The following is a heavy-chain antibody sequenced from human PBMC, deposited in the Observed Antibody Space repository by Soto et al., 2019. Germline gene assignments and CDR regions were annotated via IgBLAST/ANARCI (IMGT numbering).Heavy chain of an antibody. CDR3: ARHWGWAFDY. Sequence: QLQLQESGPGLVKPSETLSLTCTVSGGSISSYYWTWIRQPPGKGLEWIGYIYYSGSTNYNPSLKSRVTISVDTSKTQFSLKLSSVSAADTAVYYCARHWGWAFDYWGQGTLVTVSS. D-gene: IGHD3-16*01. J-gene: IGHJ4*02. CDR2: IYYSGST. CDR1: GGSISSYY. V-gene: IGHV4-59*08.